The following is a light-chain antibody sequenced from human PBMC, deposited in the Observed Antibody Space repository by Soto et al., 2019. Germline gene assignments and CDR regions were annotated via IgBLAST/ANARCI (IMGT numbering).Light chain of an antibody. CDR3: QQYGSAPLT. J-gene: IGKJ4*01. CDR2: GAS. Sequence: EIVLTQSPGTLSLSPGERATLSCSASQSVRSSYLAWYQQKPGQAPRLLIYGASSRATGIPDRFSGSRSGTDFTLTISRLEPEDFAVYYCQQYGSAPLTFGGGTKVEIK. CDR1: QSVRSSY. V-gene: IGKV3-20*01.